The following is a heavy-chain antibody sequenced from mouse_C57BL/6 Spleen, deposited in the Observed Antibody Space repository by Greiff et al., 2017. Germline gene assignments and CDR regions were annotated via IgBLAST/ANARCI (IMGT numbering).Heavy chain of an antibody. CDR3: ARDHGSSQYYFDY. J-gene: IGHJ2*01. CDR2: ISDGGSYT. CDR1: GFTFSSYA. Sequence: EVKLVESGGGLVKPGGSLKLSCAASGFTFSSYAMSWVRQTPEKRLEWVATISDGGSYTYYPDNVKGRFTISRDNAKNNLYLQMSHLKSEDTAMYYCARDHGSSQYYFDYWGQGTTLTVSS. V-gene: IGHV5-4*01. D-gene: IGHD1-1*01.